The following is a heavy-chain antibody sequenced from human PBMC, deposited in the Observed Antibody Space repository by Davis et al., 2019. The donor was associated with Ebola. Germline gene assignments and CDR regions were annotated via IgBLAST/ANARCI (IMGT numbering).Heavy chain of an antibody. CDR2: IYHSGST. Sequence: PSETLSLTCAVSGGSISSGGYSWSWIRQPPGKGLEWIGYIYHSGSTYYNPSLKSRVTISVDRSKNQFSLKLSSVTAADTAVYYCARGRQLVRRDYYMDVWGKGTTVTVSS. CDR1: GGSISSGGYS. V-gene: IGHV4-30-2*01. J-gene: IGHJ6*03. D-gene: IGHD6-13*01. CDR3: ARGRQLVRRDYYMDV.